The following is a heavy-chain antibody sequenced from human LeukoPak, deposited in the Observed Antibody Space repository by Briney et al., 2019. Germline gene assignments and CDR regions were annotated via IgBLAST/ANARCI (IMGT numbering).Heavy chain of an antibody. CDR1: GFTFSSFW. D-gene: IGHD5-24*01. J-gene: IGHJ6*02. Sequence: GGSLRLSCSASGFTFSSFWMHWVRQAPGKGLVWVSRINSDGSTTSYVDSVKGRFTISRDNAKNTLYLQMNSLRAGDTARYYCGKGNYYGIDVWGQGTTVTVSS. CDR3: GKGNYYGIDV. V-gene: IGHV3-74*01. CDR2: INSDGSTT.